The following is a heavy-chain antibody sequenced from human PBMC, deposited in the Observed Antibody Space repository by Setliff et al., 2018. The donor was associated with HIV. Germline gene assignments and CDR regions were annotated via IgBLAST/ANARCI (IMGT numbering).Heavy chain of an antibody. CDR1: GYTLTELS. CDR2: FDPEDGET. V-gene: IGHV1-24*01. CDR3: AAGGYDSSGYSPPLFDY. J-gene: IGHJ4*02. D-gene: IGHD3-22*01. Sequence: ASVKVSCKVSGYTLTELSMHWVRQAPGKGLEWMGGFDPEDGETIYAQKFQGRVTMTEDTSTDTAYMELSSLRSEDTAVYYCAAGGYDSSGYSPPLFDYWGQGTLVTVSS.